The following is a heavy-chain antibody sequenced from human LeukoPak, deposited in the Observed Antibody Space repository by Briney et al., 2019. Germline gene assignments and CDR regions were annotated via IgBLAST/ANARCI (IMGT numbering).Heavy chain of an antibody. CDR2: IWYDGSNK. V-gene: IGHV3-33*01. J-gene: IGHJ5*02. Sequence: GGSLRLSCAASGFTFSSYGMHWVRQAPGKGLEWVAVIWYDGSNKYYADSVKGRFTISRDNSKNTLYLQMNSLRAEDTAVYYCARDGRRYCSSTSCPPDPWGQGTLVTVSS. D-gene: IGHD2-2*01. CDR1: GFTFSSYG. CDR3: ARDGRRYCSSTSCPPDP.